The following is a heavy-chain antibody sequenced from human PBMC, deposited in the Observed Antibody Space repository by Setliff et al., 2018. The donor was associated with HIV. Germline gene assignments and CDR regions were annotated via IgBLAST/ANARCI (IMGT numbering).Heavy chain of an antibody. CDR1: GGSFGVYR. CDR3: ARDRHSSGLGSYGP. V-gene: IGHV4-4*07. Sequence: SETLSLTCTISGGSFGVYRWSWIRQSAGRGLEWIGRINSSGTTDYKPSLKGRVAISVDTSRNQFSLRVTSVTAADTAVYFCARDRHSSGLGSYGPWGPGILVTVS. CDR2: INSSGTT. D-gene: IGHD3-10*01. J-gene: IGHJ5*02.